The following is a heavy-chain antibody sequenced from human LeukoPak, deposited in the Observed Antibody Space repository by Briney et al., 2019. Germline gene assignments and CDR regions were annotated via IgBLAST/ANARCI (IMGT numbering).Heavy chain of an antibody. D-gene: IGHD2-15*01. CDR2: IYTSGST. V-gene: IGHV4-4*07. CDR3: ARETCSGGSCFQFDF. J-gene: IGHJ4*02. CDR1: GGSISSYY. Sequence: SETLSLTCTVSGGSISSYYWSWIRQPAGKGLEWIGRIYTSGSTNYNPSLKSQVTMSVDTSKNQFSLKLSSVTAADTAVYYCARETCSGGSCFQFDFWGQGTLVTVSS.